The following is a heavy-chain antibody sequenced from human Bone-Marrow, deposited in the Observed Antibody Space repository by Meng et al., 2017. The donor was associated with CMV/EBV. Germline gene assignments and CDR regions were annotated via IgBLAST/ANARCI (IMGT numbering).Heavy chain of an antibody. CDR2: ISSSGSTI. J-gene: IGHJ4*02. CDR1: GFTFSSYA. CDR3: ARAYLFEWELLPHLFDY. Sequence: GESLKFSCAASGFTFSSYAMSWVRQAPGKGLEWVSYISSSGSTIYYADSVKGRFTISRDNAKNSLYLQMNSLRAEDTAVYYCARAYLFEWELLPHLFDYWGQGTLVTVSS. V-gene: IGHV3-48*03. D-gene: IGHD1-26*01.